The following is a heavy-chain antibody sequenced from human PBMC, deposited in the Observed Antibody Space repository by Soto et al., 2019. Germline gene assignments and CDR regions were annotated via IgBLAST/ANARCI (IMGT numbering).Heavy chain of an antibody. CDR2: ISYSAKT. J-gene: IGHJ4*02. CDR3: TRGAGAPWVRFDS. D-gene: IGHD3-22*01. V-gene: IGHV4-38-2*01. Sequence: SETLSLTCGVSGYSITSGFYWGCVRQSPGKGLEWIGSISYSAKTFYNPSLASRLSIAVDTSMNQFSLRLTSVTAADTALYYCTRGAGAPWVRFDSWGQGTLVTAPQ. CDR1: GYSITSGFY.